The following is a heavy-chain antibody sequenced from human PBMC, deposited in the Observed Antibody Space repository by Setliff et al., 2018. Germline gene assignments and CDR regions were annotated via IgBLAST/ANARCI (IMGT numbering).Heavy chain of an antibody. CDR3: ASPRRDDLDSPFDAFDI. D-gene: IGHD3-3*01. J-gene: IGHJ3*02. CDR2: VYYSGYT. CDR1: GGSVSSTSHY. V-gene: IGHV4-39*07. Sequence: SETLSLTCNVSGGSVSSTSHYWGWIRQPPGKGMEWIGSVYYSGYTYYNPSLQSRVTISVDTSKNQFYLKLSSVTAADTAVYYCASPRRDDLDSPFDAFDIWGQGTMVTVS.